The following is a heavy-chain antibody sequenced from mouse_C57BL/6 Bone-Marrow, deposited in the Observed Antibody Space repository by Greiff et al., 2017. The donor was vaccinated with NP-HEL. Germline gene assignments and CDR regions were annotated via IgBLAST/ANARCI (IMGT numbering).Heavy chain of an antibody. CDR3: ARVSSIVAWFAY. D-gene: IGHD2-3*01. CDR2: IDPSDSYT. CDR1: GYTFTSSW. Sequence: QVQLQQPGAELVRPGTSVKLSCKASGYTFTSSWMHWVKQRPGQGLEWIGVIDPSDSYTNYNQKFKGKATLTVDTSSSTAYMQLSSLTSEDSAVYFCARVSSIVAWFAYWGQGTLVTVSA. J-gene: IGHJ3*01. V-gene: IGHV1-59*01.